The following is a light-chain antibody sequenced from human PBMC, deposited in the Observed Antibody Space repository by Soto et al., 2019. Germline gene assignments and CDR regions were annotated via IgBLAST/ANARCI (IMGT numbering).Light chain of an antibody. V-gene: IGKV3-11*01. CDR3: QQRSNWWT. J-gene: IGKJ1*01. Sequence: EIVLTPSPGTLSFSPGERATLSRRASQSVSSNLAWYKQKPGQAPRLLIYDASNRATGIPARFSGSGSGTDFTLTIRSLEPEDFAVYYCQQRSNWWTFGQGTKVDIK. CDR1: QSVSSN. CDR2: DAS.